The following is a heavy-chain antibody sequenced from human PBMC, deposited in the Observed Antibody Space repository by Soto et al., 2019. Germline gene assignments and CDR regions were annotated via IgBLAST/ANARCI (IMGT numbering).Heavy chain of an antibody. D-gene: IGHD2-8*01. CDR3: ARERFCTNGICHRNWYFDL. V-gene: IGHV4-30-4*01. J-gene: IGHJ2*01. Sequence: QVQLQESGPGLVQPSQTLSLTCSVSGGSISSGNHYWSWIRQPPGQGLEWIGHMYYSGSTYYNPSLSSRVYMSVDTSKNQSSLRLSSVTAADTAVYYCARERFCTNGICHRNWYFDLWGRGTLVTVSS. CDR2: MYYSGST. CDR1: GGSISSGNHY.